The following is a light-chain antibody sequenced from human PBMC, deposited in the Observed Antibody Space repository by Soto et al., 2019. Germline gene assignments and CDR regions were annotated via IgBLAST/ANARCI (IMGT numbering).Light chain of an antibody. J-gene: IGKJ1*01. CDR1: QSVSSD. Sequence: EIVMTQSPATLSVSPGERATLSCRASQSVSSDLAWYQQKPGQAPRLFIYDASTRATGIPARFSGSGSGTEFTLTISSLQSEDFAVYYCQQYNKWPPRTFGQGTKVEIK. CDR2: DAS. V-gene: IGKV3-15*01. CDR3: QQYNKWPPRT.